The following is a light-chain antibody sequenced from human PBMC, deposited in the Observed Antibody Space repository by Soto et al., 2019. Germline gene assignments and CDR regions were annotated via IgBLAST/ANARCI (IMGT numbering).Light chain of an antibody. V-gene: IGKV1-39*01. CDR2: AAS. CDR3: QQSNITPRT. Sequence: IQMTQSPSSLSASVGDRVTITCRASQSISSYLNWYQQKPGRAPKVLIYAASRLQSGVPSRFSGSGSGSDFTLTISSLQPEDFATYYCQQSNITPRTFGQGTKVEIK. J-gene: IGKJ1*01. CDR1: QSISSY.